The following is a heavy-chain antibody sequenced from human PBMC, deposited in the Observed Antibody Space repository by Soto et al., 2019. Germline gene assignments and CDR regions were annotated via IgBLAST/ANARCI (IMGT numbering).Heavy chain of an antibody. J-gene: IGHJ4*02. CDR1: GGSISSYF. CDR2: VYYTGTT. D-gene: IGHD6-13*01. V-gene: IGHV4-59*01. Sequence: LSLTCTVSGGSISSYFYIWVRQPPGKGLEWIGSVYYTGTTDYNPSLKSRVTISVDTSKTQFSLNLRSVTAADTAVYYCARALAAVPRAFDYWGRGTLVTVSS. CDR3: ARALAAVPRAFDY.